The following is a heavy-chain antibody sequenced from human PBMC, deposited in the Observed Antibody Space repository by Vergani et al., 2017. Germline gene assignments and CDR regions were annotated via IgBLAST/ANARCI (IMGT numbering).Heavy chain of an antibody. V-gene: IGHV4-59*01. D-gene: IGHD3-22*01. J-gene: IGHJ3*02. CDR2: IYYSGST. Sequence: QVQLQESGPGLVKPSETLSLTCTVSGGSISSYYCSWIQHPPGKGLEWIGYIYYSGSTNYNPSLTSRVTISVDTSKNQFSLKLSSVTAADTAVYYCASHYYYDSSGTESAFDIWGQGTMVTVSS. CDR1: GGSISSYY. CDR3: ASHYYYDSSGTESAFDI.